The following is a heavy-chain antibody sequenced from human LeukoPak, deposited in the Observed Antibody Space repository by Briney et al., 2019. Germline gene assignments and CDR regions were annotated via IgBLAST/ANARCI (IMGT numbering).Heavy chain of an antibody. Sequence: GGSLRLSCTASGFTFGDYVMNWVRQAPGKGLEWVGFIRSKASAGTTEYAASVKGRFIISRDDSKSIAYLQMNSLKTEDQAVYYCSREAGGDLDYWGQGTLVSASS. J-gene: IGHJ4*02. CDR3: SREAGGDLDY. D-gene: IGHD2-21*01. V-gene: IGHV3-49*04. CDR1: GFTFGDYV. CDR2: IRSKASAGTT.